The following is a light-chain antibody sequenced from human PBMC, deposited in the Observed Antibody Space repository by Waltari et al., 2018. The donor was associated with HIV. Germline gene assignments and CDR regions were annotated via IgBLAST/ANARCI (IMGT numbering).Light chain of an antibody. V-gene: IGKV1-33*01. CDR2: DAS. CDR1: PDINDH. Sequence: IQLTQSPPSLSASVGDRIIISCRTTPDINDHVKWFQFKAGGAPRLLIFDASKREAGVPSRFTGSGIMTEFILTIDNLQPEDFATYYCQHYHDLPHDFGGGTKVDI. J-gene: IGKJ4*01. CDR3: QHYHDLPHD.